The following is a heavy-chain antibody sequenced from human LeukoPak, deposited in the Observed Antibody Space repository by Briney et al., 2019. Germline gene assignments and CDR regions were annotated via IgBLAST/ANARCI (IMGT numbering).Heavy chain of an antibody. V-gene: IGHV3-21*04. D-gene: IGHD5-18*01. CDR2: ISSSNNYI. CDR3: AKEDEDTAMVPFDY. CDR1: GFTFTGYS. J-gene: IGHJ4*02. Sequence: GGSLRLSCAASGFTFTGYSMNWVRQAPGKGLEWVSSISSSNNYIYYADSVKGRFTISRDNAKNSLYLQMNSLRAEDTAVYYCAKEDEDTAMVPFDYWGQGTLVTVSS.